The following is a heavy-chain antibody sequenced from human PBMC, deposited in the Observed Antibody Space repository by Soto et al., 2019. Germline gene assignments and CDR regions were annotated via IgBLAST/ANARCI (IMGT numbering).Heavy chain of an antibody. J-gene: IGHJ5*02. Sequence: SLRLSCAASGFTFSSYGMHWVRQAPGKGLEWVAVISYDGSNKYYADSVKGRFTISRDNSKNTLYLQMNSLRAEGTAVYYCAKGYCSGGSCPRAGDWFDPWGQGTLVTVSS. D-gene: IGHD2-15*01. CDR3: AKGYCSGGSCPRAGDWFDP. CDR2: ISYDGSNK. V-gene: IGHV3-30*18. CDR1: GFTFSSYG.